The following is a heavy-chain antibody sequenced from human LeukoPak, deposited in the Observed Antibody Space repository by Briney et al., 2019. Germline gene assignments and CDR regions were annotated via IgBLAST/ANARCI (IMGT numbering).Heavy chain of an antibody. J-gene: IGHJ6*03. CDR2: ISSSSSTI. Sequence: GGSLRLSCAASGFTFSSYSMNWVRQAPGKGLEWVSYISSSSSTIYYADSVKGRFTISRDNAKNSLYLQMNSLRAEDTAVYYCARRQWLGDYYYYMDVWGKGTTVTVSS. V-gene: IGHV3-48*01. CDR3: ARRQWLGDYYYYMDV. CDR1: GFTFSSYS. D-gene: IGHD6-19*01.